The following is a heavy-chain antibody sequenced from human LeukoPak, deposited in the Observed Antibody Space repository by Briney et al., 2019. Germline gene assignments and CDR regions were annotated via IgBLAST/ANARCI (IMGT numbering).Heavy chain of an antibody. CDR2: ISGSGGST. Sequence: PGGSLRLSCAASGFXFSSYAISWVRQAPGKGLEWVSAISGSGGSTYYADSVKGRFTISRDNSKNTLYLQMNSLRAEDTAVYYCAKDLSGSGSPFGDYWGQGTLVTVSS. CDR1: GFXFSSYA. D-gene: IGHD1-26*01. CDR3: AKDLSGSGSPFGDY. J-gene: IGHJ4*02. V-gene: IGHV3-23*01.